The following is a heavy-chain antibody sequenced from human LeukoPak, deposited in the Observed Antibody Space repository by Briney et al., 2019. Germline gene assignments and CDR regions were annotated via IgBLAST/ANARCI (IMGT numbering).Heavy chain of an antibody. CDR2: VKHDGSEK. D-gene: IGHD2/OR15-2a*01. Sequence: GGSLRLSCAASGFTFSSYWMSWVRQAPGKGLEWVANVKHDGSEKYYVDSVKGRFTISRDNAKDSLYLQMNSLRAQDTAVYYCARANSLGYWGQGTLVTVSS. V-gene: IGHV3-7*01. CDR3: ARANSLGY. J-gene: IGHJ4*02. CDR1: GFTFSSYW.